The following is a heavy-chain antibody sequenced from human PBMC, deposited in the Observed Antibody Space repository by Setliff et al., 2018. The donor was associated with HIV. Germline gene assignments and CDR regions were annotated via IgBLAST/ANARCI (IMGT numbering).Heavy chain of an antibody. CDR2: INPNGGGT. Sequence: ASVKVSCKASGYTFTGYYMHWVRQAPGQGLEWMGWINPNGGGTNYAQKFQGWVTMTRDTSISAAYMELSRLRSDDTAVYYCARAPKYYYDSSGYYLYYFDYWGQGTLVTVSS. CDR1: GYTFTGYY. J-gene: IGHJ4*02. CDR3: ARAPKYYYDSSGYYLYYFDY. D-gene: IGHD3-22*01. V-gene: IGHV1-2*04.